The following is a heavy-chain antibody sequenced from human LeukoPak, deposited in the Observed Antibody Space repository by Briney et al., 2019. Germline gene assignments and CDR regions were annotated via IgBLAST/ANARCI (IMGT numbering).Heavy chain of an antibody. D-gene: IGHD2-2*01. CDR2: IYTSGST. CDR3: ARGSTRGDAFDI. Sequence: SETLSLTCTVSGGSISSYYWSWIRQPAGKGLEWIGRIYTSGSTNYNPSLKSRVTISVDTSKNQFSLKLSSVTAADTAVYYCARGSTRGDAFDIWGQGTMVTVSS. J-gene: IGHJ3*02. V-gene: IGHV4-4*07. CDR1: GGSISSYY.